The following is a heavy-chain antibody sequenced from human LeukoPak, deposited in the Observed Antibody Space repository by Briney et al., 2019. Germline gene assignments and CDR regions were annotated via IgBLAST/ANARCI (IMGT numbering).Heavy chain of an antibody. CDR3: ATGGGFFDY. CDR2: ITDSGDTT. Sequence: PGGSLRLSCAASGFIFSDYAVSWVRQVPGKGLEWVSTITDSGDTTYYADSVKGRLTISRDNSKNTLYLQMNSLRAEDAAVYYCATGGGFFDYWGQGTLVTVSS. V-gene: IGHV3-23*01. CDR1: GFIFSDYA. D-gene: IGHD3-16*01. J-gene: IGHJ4*02.